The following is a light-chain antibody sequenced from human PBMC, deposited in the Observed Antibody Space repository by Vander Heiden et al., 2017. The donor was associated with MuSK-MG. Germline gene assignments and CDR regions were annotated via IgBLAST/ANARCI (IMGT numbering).Light chain of an antibody. CDR2: WAS. V-gene: IGKV4-1*01. Sequence: DMVMTQSPDSLAVSLGERATINCKSSQSVLYSSNNKNYLAWYQQKPRQPPKLLIYWASTRESGVPDRFSGSGSGTDFTLTISSLQAEDGAVYYCQQDDSTPRTFGQGTKVEIK. CDR3: QQDDSTPRT. J-gene: IGKJ1*01. CDR1: QSVLYSSNNKNY.